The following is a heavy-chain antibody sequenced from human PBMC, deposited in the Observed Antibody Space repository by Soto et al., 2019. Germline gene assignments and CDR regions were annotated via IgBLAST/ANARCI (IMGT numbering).Heavy chain of an antibody. CDR3: TTSGHCANGVCSYYFYGMDV. J-gene: IGHJ6*02. Sequence: EVQLVESGGGLVKPGGSLRLSCAASGFTFGHAWMNWVRQAPGKGLEWVGRIKSKVDGGTTDYAAPVKGRFTISRDDSQNTLYLQRNSLKIEDSAMYYCTTSGHCANGVCSYYFYGMDVWGQGTTVTVSS. CDR1: GFTFGHAW. D-gene: IGHD2-8*01. CDR2: IKSKVDGGTT. V-gene: IGHV3-15*07.